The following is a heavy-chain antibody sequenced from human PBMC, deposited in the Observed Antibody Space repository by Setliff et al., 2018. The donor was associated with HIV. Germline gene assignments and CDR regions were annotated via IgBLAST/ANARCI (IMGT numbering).Heavy chain of an antibody. J-gene: IGHJ4*02. D-gene: IGHD3-10*01. CDR1: GSTFSTYD. V-gene: IGHV1-8*01. CDR2: MNPNSGNT. Sequence: ASVKVSCKPSGSTFSTYDINWVRQATGQGLEWMGWMNPNSGNTGYAQKFQGRVTMTRNTSISTAYMELSSLRSEDTAVYYCARGAYYGSGSYYDSRYWGQGTLVTVSS. CDR3: ARGAYYGSGSYYDSRY.